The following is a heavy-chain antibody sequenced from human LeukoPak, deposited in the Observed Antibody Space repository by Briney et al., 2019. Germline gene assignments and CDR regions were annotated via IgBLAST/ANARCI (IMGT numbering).Heavy chain of an antibody. CDR1: GGSISSGGYY. J-gene: IGHJ4*02. CDR3: ARAHHCGGDCYAFDY. CDR2: IYYSGST. Sequence: SQTLSLTCTVSGGSISSGGYYWSWLRQHPGKGLEWIGYIYYSGSTYYNPSLKSRVTISVDTSKNQFSLKLSSVTAADTAVYYCARAHHCGGDCYAFDYWGQGTLVTVSS. D-gene: IGHD2-21*02. V-gene: IGHV4-31*03.